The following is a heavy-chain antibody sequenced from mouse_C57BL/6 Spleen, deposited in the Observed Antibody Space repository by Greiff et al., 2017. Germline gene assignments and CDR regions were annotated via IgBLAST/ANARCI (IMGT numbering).Heavy chain of an antibody. Sequence: QVQLKQPGAELVRPGSSVKLSCKASGYTFTSYWMHWVKQRPIQGLEWIGNIDPSDSETHYNQKFKDKATLTVDKSSSTAYMQLSSLTSEDSAISYCAREDYYGSSYGDFDVWGTGTTVTVSS. D-gene: IGHD1-1*01. CDR2: IDPSDSET. CDR1: GYTFTSYW. CDR3: AREDYYGSSYGDFDV. V-gene: IGHV1-52*01. J-gene: IGHJ1*03.